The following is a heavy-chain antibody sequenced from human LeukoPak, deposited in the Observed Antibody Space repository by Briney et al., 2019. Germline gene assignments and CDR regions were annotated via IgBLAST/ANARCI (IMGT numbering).Heavy chain of an antibody. Sequence: GGSLRLSCAASGFTFSSYSMNWVRQAPGKGLEWVSYISSSSSTIYYADSAKGRFTISRDNAKNSLYLQMNSLRAEDTAMYYCARDYYCSSTSCYPYYFDYWGQGTLVTVSS. V-gene: IGHV3-48*01. CDR3: ARDYYCSSTSCYPYYFDY. D-gene: IGHD2-2*01. CDR2: ISSSSSTI. J-gene: IGHJ4*02. CDR1: GFTFSSYS.